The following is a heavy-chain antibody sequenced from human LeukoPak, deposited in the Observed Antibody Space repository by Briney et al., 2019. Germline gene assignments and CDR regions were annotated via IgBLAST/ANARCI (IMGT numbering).Heavy chain of an antibody. CDR3: ARDGIVVVTAGHYYYGMDV. CDR1: GYTFTSYG. V-gene: IGHV1-18*01. CDR2: ISAYNGNT. Sequence: ASVTVSFTASGYTFTSYGISWVRQAPGQGLEWMGWISAYNGNTNYAQKFQGRVTMTTDTSTSTAYMELRSLRSDDTAVYYCARDGIVVVTAGHYYYGMDVWGQGTTVTVSS. J-gene: IGHJ6*02. D-gene: IGHD2-21*02.